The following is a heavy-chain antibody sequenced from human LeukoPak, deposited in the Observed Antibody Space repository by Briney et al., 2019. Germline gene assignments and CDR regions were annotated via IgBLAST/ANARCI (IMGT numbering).Heavy chain of an antibody. V-gene: IGHV3-21*01. CDR1: GFTFSSYG. Sequence: PGGSLRLSCAASGFTFSSYGMHWVRQAPGKGLEWVSLISSSSSYIYYADSVKGRFTISRDNAKNSLYLQMNSLRVEDTAVYYCANVDPFDYWGQGTLVTVSS. D-gene: IGHD5-12*01. J-gene: IGHJ4*02. CDR2: ISSSSSYI. CDR3: ANVDPFDY.